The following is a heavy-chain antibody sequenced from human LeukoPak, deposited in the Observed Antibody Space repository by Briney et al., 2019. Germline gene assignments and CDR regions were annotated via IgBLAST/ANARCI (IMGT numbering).Heavy chain of an antibody. CDR2: ISGSGGST. D-gene: IGHD2-15*01. Sequence: GGSLRLSCAASGFTFSSYAMSWVRQAPGKGLEWVSAISGSGGSTYYADSVKGRFTISRDNSKNTLYLQMNSLRAEDTAVYYCAKDGSTRYCSGGSCNKGVSDYWGQGTLVTVSS. CDR1: GFTFSSYA. CDR3: AKDGSTRYCSGGSCNKGVSDY. J-gene: IGHJ4*02. V-gene: IGHV3-23*01.